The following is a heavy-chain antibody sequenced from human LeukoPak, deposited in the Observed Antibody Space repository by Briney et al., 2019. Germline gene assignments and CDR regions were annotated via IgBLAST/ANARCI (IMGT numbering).Heavy chain of an antibody. CDR2: IYYSGST. D-gene: IGHD5-24*01. Sequence: SETLSLTYTVSGGSISSYYWSWIRQPPGKGLEWIGYIYYSGSTNYNPSLKSRVTISVDTSKNQFSLKLSSVTAADTAVYYCARSHDRDGYNQPPSHWGQGTLVTVSS. V-gene: IGHV4-59*01. CDR1: GGSISSYY. J-gene: IGHJ4*02. CDR3: ARSHDRDGYNQPPSH.